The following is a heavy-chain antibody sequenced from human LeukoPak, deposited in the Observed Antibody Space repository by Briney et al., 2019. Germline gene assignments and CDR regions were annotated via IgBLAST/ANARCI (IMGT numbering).Heavy chain of an antibody. Sequence: GRSLRLSCAASGFTFSSYGMHWVRQAPGKGLEWVAVISYDGSSKYYADSVKGRFTISRDNSKNTLYLQMNSLRAEDTAVYYCAKDGWSSWGYYYYYMDVWGKGTTVTVSS. CDR2: ISYDGSSK. D-gene: IGHD6-13*01. J-gene: IGHJ6*03. CDR3: AKDGWSSWGYYYYYMDV. V-gene: IGHV3-30*18. CDR1: GFTFSSYG.